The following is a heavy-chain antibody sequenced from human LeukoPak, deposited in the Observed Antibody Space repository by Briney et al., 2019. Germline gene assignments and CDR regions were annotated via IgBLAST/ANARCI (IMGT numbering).Heavy chain of an antibody. CDR3: ARDRGVYCSSGTCEAPY. CDR1: GFTFSYYW. D-gene: IGHD2-15*01. V-gene: IGHV3-7*05. Sequence: AGGSLRLSCAASGFTFSYYWMTWVRQAPGKGLEWVAHIKQDGSEKYYVDSVKGRFTISRDNAKNSLYLQMNSLRAEDTAVYYCARDRGVYCSSGTCEAPYWGQGTLVTVSS. CDR2: IKQDGSEK. J-gene: IGHJ4*02.